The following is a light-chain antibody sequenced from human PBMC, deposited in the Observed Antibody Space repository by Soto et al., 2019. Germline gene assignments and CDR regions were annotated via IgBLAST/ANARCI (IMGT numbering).Light chain of an antibody. CDR3: QQYGGSPRT. V-gene: IGKV3-20*01. CDR1: QSVRSDY. CDR2: GAS. J-gene: IGKJ1*01. Sequence: EIVLTQSPGTQSLSPGERATLSSRASQSVRSDYVAWYQQKPGQAPRLLIYGASYRATGIPDRISGSGSGTDFTLTFSRLEPEDFAVYYCQQYGGSPRTFGQGTKVEI.